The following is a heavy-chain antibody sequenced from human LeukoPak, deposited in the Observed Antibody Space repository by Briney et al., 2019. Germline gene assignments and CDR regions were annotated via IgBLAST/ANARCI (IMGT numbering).Heavy chain of an antibody. CDR3: AKDWSCDY. Sequence: PGGSLRLPCAASGFTFSNSAMTWVRQAPGKGLEWVSAISGSGDKIHYADSVKGRFTISRDNSKNTLYLQMNSLRVEDTAIYYCAKDWSCDYWGQGTLMTVSS. V-gene: IGHV3-23*01. J-gene: IGHJ4*02. CDR1: GFTFSNSA. D-gene: IGHD1-26*01. CDR2: ISGSGDKI.